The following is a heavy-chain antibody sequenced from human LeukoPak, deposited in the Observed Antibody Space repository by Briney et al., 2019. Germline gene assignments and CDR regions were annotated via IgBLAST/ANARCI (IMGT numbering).Heavy chain of an antibody. J-gene: IGHJ4*02. D-gene: IGHD5-12*01. Sequence: RGESLKISCKGSGYSLTSYWLGWVRQMPGEGLEWGGIIYSGDSDTRYSPSFQGHVTISADKSISTAYLQWSSLKASDTAMYYCARHLGGYPFDYWGQGTLVTVSS. CDR2: IYSGDSDT. CDR3: ARHLGGYPFDY. V-gene: IGHV5-51*01. CDR1: GYSLTSYW.